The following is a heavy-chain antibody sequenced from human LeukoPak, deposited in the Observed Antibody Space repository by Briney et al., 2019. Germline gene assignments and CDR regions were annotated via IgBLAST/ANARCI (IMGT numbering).Heavy chain of an antibody. J-gene: IGHJ6*02. CDR2: ISYDGSNK. V-gene: IGHV3-30*18. D-gene: IGHD5-24*01. CDR3: AKDAGLRMAFLLQYYYYGMDV. CDR1: GFTFSSYG. Sequence: GRSLRLSCAASGFTFSSYGMHWVRQAPGKGLEWVPVISYDGSNKYYADSVKGRFTISRDNSKNTLYLQMNSLRAEDTAVYYCAKDAGLRMAFLLQYYYYGMDVWGQGTTVTVSS.